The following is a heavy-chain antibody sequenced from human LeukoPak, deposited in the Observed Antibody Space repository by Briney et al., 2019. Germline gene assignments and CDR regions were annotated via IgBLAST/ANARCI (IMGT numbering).Heavy chain of an antibody. D-gene: IGHD6-19*01. CDR3: SGSGWIDY. J-gene: IGHJ4*02. Sequence: PGGSLRLSCAASGFTFSSYWMSWVRQVPGKGLEWVANIKRDGSEKYYVDSVKGRFTISRDNAKNSLYLQMNSLRAKDTAVYYCSGSGWIDYWGQGTLVTVSS. CDR2: IKRDGSEK. V-gene: IGHV3-7*01. CDR1: GFTFSSYW.